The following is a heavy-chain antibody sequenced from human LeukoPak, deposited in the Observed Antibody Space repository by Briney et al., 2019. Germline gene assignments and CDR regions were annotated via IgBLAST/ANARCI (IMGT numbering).Heavy chain of an antibody. D-gene: IGHD2-15*01. Sequence: GGSLRLSCAASGFTFSNAWMNWVRQAPGKGLEWDGRIKSKTDGGTTDYAAPVKGRFTISRDDSKNTLYLQMNSLKTEDTAVYYCTTDTLDLVVVAATDGYYFDYWGQGTLVTVSS. V-gene: IGHV3-15*07. CDR1: GFTFSNAW. CDR2: IKSKTDGGTT. CDR3: TTDTLDLVVVAATDGYYFDY. J-gene: IGHJ4*02.